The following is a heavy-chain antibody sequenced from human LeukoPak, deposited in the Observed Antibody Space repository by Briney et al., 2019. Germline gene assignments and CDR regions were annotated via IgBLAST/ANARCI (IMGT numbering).Heavy chain of an antibody. Sequence: LGGSLRLSCAASGFTFSSYSMNWVRQAPGKGLEWVSYISSSSSTIYYADSVKGRFTISRDNAKNSLYLQMNGLRAEDTAVYYCARDGELLWFGELIKYYFDYWGQGTLVTVSS. V-gene: IGHV3-48*01. CDR3: ARDGELLWFGELIKYYFDY. CDR2: ISSSSSTI. J-gene: IGHJ4*02. D-gene: IGHD3-10*01. CDR1: GFTFSSYS.